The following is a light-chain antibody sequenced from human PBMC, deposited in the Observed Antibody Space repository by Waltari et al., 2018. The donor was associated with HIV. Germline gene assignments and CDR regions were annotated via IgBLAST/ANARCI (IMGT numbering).Light chain of an antibody. V-gene: IGLV5-45*01. CDR3: MIWHSSAWV. J-gene: IGLJ3*02. CDR2: YKSDSDR. CDR1: SGINVDTYR. Sequence: QAVLTQPVSLSASPGTSASLTCSLRSGINVDTYRIYWYQQKPGSPPQYLLKYKSDSDRQQGSGVPSRFSGSKDASANAGILLISGLQSEDEADYYCMIWHSSAWVFGGGTKLTVL.